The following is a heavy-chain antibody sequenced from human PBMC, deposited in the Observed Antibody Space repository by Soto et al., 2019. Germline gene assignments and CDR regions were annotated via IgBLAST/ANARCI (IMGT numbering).Heavy chain of an antibody. CDR3: ARGRYYGDYLFDD. V-gene: IGHV1-69*13. J-gene: IGHJ4*02. CDR2: IIPIFGTA. Sequence: SVKVSCKASGGTFSSYAISWVRQAPGQGLEWMGGIIPIFGTANYAQKFQGRVTITADESTSTAYMELSSLRSEDTAVYYCARGRYYGDYLFDDWGQGTLVTVSS. CDR1: GGTFSSYA. D-gene: IGHD4-17*01.